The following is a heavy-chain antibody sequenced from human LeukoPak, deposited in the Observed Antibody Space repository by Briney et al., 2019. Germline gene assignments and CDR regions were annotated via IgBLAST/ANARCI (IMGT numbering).Heavy chain of an antibody. J-gene: IGHJ4*02. CDR2: INPNSGGT. CDR3: ARAWIRLWGEDY. Sequence: ASVKVSCKASGYTFTGYYMHWVRQAPGQGLEWMGWINPNSGGTNYAQKFQGRVTMTRDTSISTAYMELSRLRSDDTAVYYCARAWIRLWGEDYWGQGTLVTVSS. V-gene: IGHV1-2*02. D-gene: IGHD5-18*01. CDR1: GYTFTGYY.